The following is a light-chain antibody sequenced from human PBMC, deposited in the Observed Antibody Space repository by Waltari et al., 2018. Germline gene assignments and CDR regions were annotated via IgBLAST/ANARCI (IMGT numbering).Light chain of an antibody. CDR1: QRVSNNF. V-gene: IGKV3-20*01. CDR2: GAS. CDR3: QQYDSIVLT. J-gene: IGKJ4*01. Sequence: EIVLTQSPGTLSLSPGERATLSCRASQRVSNNFLNWYQQKPGQAHMLLIYGASSRATGIPYRFSGSGSGTDFTLTISRLEPEDFAVYYCQQYDSIVLTFGGGTKVEI.